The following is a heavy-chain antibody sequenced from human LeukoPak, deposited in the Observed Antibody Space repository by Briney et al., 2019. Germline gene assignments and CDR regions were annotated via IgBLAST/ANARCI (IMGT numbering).Heavy chain of an antibody. CDR2: ISSSSSTI. CDR1: GFTFSSYS. CDR3: ARARESYCGGDCYSHHFDY. J-gene: IGHJ4*02. Sequence: GGSLRLSCAASGFTFSSYSMNWVRQAPGKGLEWVSYISSSSSTIYYADSVKGRFTISRDNAKNSLYLQMNSLRAEDTAVYYCARARESYCGGDCYSHHFDYWGQGTLVTVSS. V-gene: IGHV3-48*01. D-gene: IGHD2-21*02.